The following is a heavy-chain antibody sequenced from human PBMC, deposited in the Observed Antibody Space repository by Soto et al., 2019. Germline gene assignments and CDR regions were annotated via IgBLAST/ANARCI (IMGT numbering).Heavy chain of an antibody. J-gene: IGHJ4*02. D-gene: IGHD4-17*01. CDR1: GGSFSSSNYY. V-gene: IGHV4-39*01. CDR2: IFYGGGSGVA. Sequence: PSQTMSLTCTLSGGSFSSSNYYWGWIRQSPGKGLEWIGHIFYGGGSGVAYYSASLKSRVTISVDTSKNQFSLNMRSLTAADSAGDFWARRGGGDALFDSWGQGKRVTVSS. CDR3: ARRGGGDALFDS.